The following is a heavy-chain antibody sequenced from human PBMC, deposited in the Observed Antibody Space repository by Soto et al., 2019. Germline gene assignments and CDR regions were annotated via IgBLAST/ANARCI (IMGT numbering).Heavy chain of an antibody. Sequence: LRLSCAASGFNLSHPWMTWVRQAAGKGLQWVGRIKSKTDGGTADYAAPVKGRFTISRDDSKNTVYLQMNSLKTEDTAVYYCTTRIYYDILTGYHDVAYWGQGTMVTVYS. D-gene: IGHD3-9*01. CDR2: IKSKTDGGTA. J-gene: IGHJ4*02. V-gene: IGHV3-15*01. CDR1: GFNLSHPW. CDR3: TTRIYYDILTGYHDVAY.